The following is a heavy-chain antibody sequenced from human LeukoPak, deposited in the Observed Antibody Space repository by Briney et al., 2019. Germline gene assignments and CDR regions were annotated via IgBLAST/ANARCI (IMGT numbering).Heavy chain of an antibody. Sequence: PGGSLRLSCAASGFTFNSYGIHWVRQAPGKGLEWVAFISYDGSDKYYADSVKGRFTISRDNSKNTLYLQMSSLRAEDTAVYYCARADCSSTNCYEFDYWGQGTLVTVSS. V-gene: IGHV3-30*02. D-gene: IGHD2-2*01. CDR2: ISYDGSDK. J-gene: IGHJ4*02. CDR3: ARADCSSTNCYEFDY. CDR1: GFTFNSYG.